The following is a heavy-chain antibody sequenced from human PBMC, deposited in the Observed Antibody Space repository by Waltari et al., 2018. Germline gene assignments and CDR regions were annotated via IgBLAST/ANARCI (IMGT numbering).Heavy chain of an antibody. D-gene: IGHD3-10*01. J-gene: IGHJ4*02. CDR1: GGSVSSGSYY. CDR3: ARVSHYGSGQSY. Sequence: QVQLQESGPGLVKPSETLSLTCTVSGGSVSSGSYYWSWIRQPPGKGLEWIGYIYYSGSTNYNPSLKSRVTISVDTSKNQFSLKLSSVTAADTAVYYCARVSHYGSGQSYWGQGTLVTVSS. V-gene: IGHV4-61*01. CDR2: IYYSGST.